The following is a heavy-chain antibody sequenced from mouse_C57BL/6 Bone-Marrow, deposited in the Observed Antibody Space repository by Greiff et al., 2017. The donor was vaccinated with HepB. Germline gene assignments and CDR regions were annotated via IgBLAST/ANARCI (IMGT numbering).Heavy chain of an antibody. J-gene: IGHJ1*03. CDR1: GYAFSSSW. CDR2: IYPGDGDT. Sequence: QVQLKESGPELVKPGASVKISCKASGYAFSSSWMNWVKQRPGKGLEWIGRIYPGDGDTNCNGKFKGKATLTADKSSSTAYMQLSSLTSEDSAVYFCALYPYWNFDVWGTGTTVTVSS. V-gene: IGHV1-82*01. CDR3: ALYPYWNFDV. D-gene: IGHD2-12*01.